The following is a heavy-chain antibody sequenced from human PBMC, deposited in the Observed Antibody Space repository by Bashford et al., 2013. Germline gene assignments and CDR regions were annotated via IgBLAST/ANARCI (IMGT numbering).Heavy chain of an antibody. CDR2: VNHSGST. CDR3: AREDVAARPMDY. Sequence: SVDPVPHLRCLCGSVQWLRTGAGSASPHGKGRGVGLGKVNHSGSTNYNPSLKSRVTMSVDTSKNQFSLKLSSVTAADTAVFYCAREDVAARPMDYWGQGTLVTVSS. CDR1: GSVQWLRT. V-gene: IGHV4-34*01. J-gene: IGHJ4*02. D-gene: IGHD6-6*01.